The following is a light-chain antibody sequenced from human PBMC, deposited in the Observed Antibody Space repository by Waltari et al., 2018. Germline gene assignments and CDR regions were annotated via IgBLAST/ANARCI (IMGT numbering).Light chain of an antibody. CDR2: EVS. CDR1: RHDAGGVNH. V-gene: IGLV2-14*01. CDR3: SSYTSSSGNYV. Sequence: QSSLTQPASVSRSPRQSITISCSGTRHDAGGVNHVSLYPQNPGQAPKRMIYEVSNRPSGVSNRFSGSKSGNTASLTISGLQAEDEADYYCSSYTSSSGNYVFGTGTKVTVL. J-gene: IGLJ1*01.